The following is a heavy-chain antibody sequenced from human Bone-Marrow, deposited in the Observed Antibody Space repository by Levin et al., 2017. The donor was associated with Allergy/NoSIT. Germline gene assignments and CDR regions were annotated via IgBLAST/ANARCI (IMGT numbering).Heavy chain of an antibody. D-gene: IGHD3-22*01. CDR1: GGSISSDGSY. CDR2: IYYSGSA. V-gene: IGHV4-31*03. J-gene: IGHJ4*02. CDR3: AREIGIGYFDSSGFFDL. Sequence: SSETLSLTCTVSGGSISSDGSYWGWIRQHPGTGLEWIGYIYYSGSAHYNPSLMSRVTISIDTSKSQFSLKLTSVTAADTAVYYCAREIGIGYFDSSGFFDLWGQGSLVTVSS.